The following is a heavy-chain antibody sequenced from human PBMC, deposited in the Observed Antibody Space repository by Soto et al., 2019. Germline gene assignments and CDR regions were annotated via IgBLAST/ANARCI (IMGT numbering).Heavy chain of an antibody. D-gene: IGHD3-16*01. CDR1: GYTFTKYG. Sequence: QVQLVQSGAEVKNPGASVKVSCETSGYTFTKYGVGWVRQAPGQGLEWMGWISGSSGNANYAEKVQGRITLTTDTSPSTAYIELRSLRSDDTAVYYCAREMAGLGGEYDYWGQGTLVTVSS. CDR3: AREMAGLGGEYDY. V-gene: IGHV1-18*01. J-gene: IGHJ4*02. CDR2: ISGSSGNA.